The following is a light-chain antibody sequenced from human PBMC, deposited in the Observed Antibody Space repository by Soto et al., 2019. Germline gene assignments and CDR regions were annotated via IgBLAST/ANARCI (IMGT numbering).Light chain of an antibody. CDR1: QSISSY. J-gene: IGKJ4*01. V-gene: IGKV1-39*01. Sequence: DIQMTQSPSSLSASVGDRVTITCRASQSISSYLNWYQQKPGKAPKLLIYAASRLQSGVPSRFSGSGSGTDFTLTISSLQPEDFATYYCQQSSSTPLTFGGGTKVEIK. CDR2: AAS. CDR3: QQSSSTPLT.